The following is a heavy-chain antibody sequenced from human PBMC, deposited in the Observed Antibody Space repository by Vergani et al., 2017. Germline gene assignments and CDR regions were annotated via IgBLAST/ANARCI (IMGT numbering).Heavy chain of an antibody. V-gene: IGHV3-23*01. J-gene: IGHJ4*02. CDR3: AKDRKRTYYYDSSGYPTSFDY. Sequence: EVQLLESGGGLVQPGGSLRLSCAASGFTFSSYAMSWVRQAPGKGLEWVSAIRGSGGSTYYADSVKGRFTISRDNSKNTLYLQMNSLRAEDTAVYYCAKDRKRTYYYDSSGYPTSFDYWGQGTLVTVSS. CDR1: GFTFSSYA. D-gene: IGHD3-22*01. CDR2: IRGSGGST.